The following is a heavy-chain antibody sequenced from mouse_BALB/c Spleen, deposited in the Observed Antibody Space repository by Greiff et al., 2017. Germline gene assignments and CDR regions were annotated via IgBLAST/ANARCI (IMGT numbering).Heavy chain of an antibody. CDR1: GYTFTSYW. Sequence: VQLQQPGAELVKPGASVKLSCKASGYTFTSYWMHWVKQRPGQGLEWIGEINPSNGRTNYNEKFKSKATLTVDKSSSTAYMQLSSLTSEDSAVYYCARSLRPDYWGQGTTLTVSS. J-gene: IGHJ2*01. D-gene: IGHD1-2*01. V-gene: IGHV1S81*02. CDR3: ARSLRPDY. CDR2: INPSNGRT.